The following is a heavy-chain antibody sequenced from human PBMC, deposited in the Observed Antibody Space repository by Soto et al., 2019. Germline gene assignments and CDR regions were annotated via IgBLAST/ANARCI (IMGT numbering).Heavy chain of an antibody. CDR3: ARVFTMVRGGDY. CDR2: VYHSGST. J-gene: IGHJ4*02. Sequence: QVQLQESGPGLVKPSGTLSLTCAVSGGSISSSNWWSWVRQPPGKGLECIGGVYHSGSTNYNPSLKSRVTISVDKSKNQFSLKLSSVTASDTAVYYCARVFTMVRGGDYWGQGTLVTVSS. V-gene: IGHV4-4*02. D-gene: IGHD3-10*01. CDR1: GGSISSSNW.